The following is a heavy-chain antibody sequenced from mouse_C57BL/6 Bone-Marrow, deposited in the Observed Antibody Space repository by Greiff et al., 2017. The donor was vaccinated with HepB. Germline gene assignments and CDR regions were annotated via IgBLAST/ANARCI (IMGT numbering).Heavy chain of an antibody. Sequence: EVKLVESEGGLVQPGSSMKLSCTASGFTFSDYYMAWVRQVPEKGLEWVANINYDGSSTYYLDSLKSRFIISRDNAKNILYLQMSSLKSEDTATYYCARDPPYSNYGLDYWGQGTSVTVSS. CDR1: GFTFSDYY. D-gene: IGHD2-5*01. CDR2: INYDGSST. J-gene: IGHJ4*01. CDR3: ARDPPYSNYGLDY. V-gene: IGHV5-16*01.